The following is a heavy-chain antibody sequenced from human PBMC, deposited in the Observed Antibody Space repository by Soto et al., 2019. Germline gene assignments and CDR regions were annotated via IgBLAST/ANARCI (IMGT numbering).Heavy chain of an antibody. D-gene: IGHD3-22*01. Sequence: SVKVSCKASGGTFSSYAISWVRQAPGQGLEWMGGIIPIFGTANYTQKFQGRVTITADESTSTAYMELSSLRSEDTAVYYCARTYYYDSSGYYYGDYWGQGTLVTVSS. CDR3: ARTYYYDSSGYYYGDY. V-gene: IGHV1-69*13. CDR1: GGTFSSYA. CDR2: IIPIFGTA. J-gene: IGHJ4*02.